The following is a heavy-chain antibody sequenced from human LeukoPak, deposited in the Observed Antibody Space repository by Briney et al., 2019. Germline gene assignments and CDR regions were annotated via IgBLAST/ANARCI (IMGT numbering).Heavy chain of an antibody. V-gene: IGHV1-8*03. CDR2: MNPNSGDT. CDR1: GYTFTSYD. D-gene: IGHD3-22*01. J-gene: IGHJ5*02. Sequence: ASVKVSCKASGYTFTSYDINWVRQAAGQGLEWMGWMNPNSGDTAYARKFQGRVTITRNTSISTAYMELSSLRSEDTAVYYCATEDYYDSGSHDHWGQGTLVTVSS. CDR3: ATEDYYDSGSHDH.